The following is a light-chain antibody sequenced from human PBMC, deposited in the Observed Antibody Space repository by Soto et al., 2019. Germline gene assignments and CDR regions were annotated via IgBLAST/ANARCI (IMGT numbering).Light chain of an antibody. V-gene: IGKV3-15*01. CDR2: GAS. J-gene: IGKJ1*01. CDR3: QQCDTSPWT. CDR1: QSVSSN. Sequence: VMTQSPSTLSVSHGERATLSCRASQSVSSNLAWYQQKPGQAPRLLIYGASTRATGIPARFSGSGSGTDFTLAISRLEPGDSAVYFCQQCDTSPWTFGQGTKVDIK.